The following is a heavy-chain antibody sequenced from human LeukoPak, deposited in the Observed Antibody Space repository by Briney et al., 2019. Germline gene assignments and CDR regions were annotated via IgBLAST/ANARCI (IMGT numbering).Heavy chain of an antibody. CDR2: ISSSGSTI. CDR1: GFTFSSYE. D-gene: IGHD4-17*01. CDR3: ARLDGDYGYYYYGMDV. V-gene: IGHV3-48*03. J-gene: IGHJ6*02. Sequence: GGSLRLSCAASGFTFSSYEMNWARQAPGKGLEWVSYISSSGSTIYYADSVKGRFTISRDNAKNSLYLQMNSLRAEDTAVYYCARLDGDYGYYYYGMDVWGQGTTVAVSS.